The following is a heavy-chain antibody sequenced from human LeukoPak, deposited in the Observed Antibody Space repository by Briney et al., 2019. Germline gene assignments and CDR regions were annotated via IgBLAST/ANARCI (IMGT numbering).Heavy chain of an antibody. CDR2: IYYSGST. CDR1: GGSISSYY. Sequence: SETLSLTCTVSGGSISSYYWSWIRQPPGKGLEWIGYIYYSGSTNYNPSLKSRVTTSVDTSKNQFSLKLSSVTAADTAVYYCARDASSGWFLDYWGQGTLVTVSS. V-gene: IGHV4-59*01. CDR3: ARDASSGWFLDY. J-gene: IGHJ4*02. D-gene: IGHD6-19*01.